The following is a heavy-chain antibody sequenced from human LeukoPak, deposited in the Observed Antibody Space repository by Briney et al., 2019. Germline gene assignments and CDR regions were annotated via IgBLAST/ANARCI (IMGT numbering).Heavy chain of an antibody. CDR1: GYTFTGYY. J-gene: IGHJ4*02. CDR2: INPNSGGT. Sequence: ASVKVSCKASGYTFTGYYMHWVRLAPGQGLEWMGWINPNSGGTNYAQKFQGRVTMTRDTSISTAYMELSRLRSDDTAVYYCARDGRGYCSGGSCYSLLLDYWGQGTLVTVSS. V-gene: IGHV1-2*02. D-gene: IGHD2-15*01. CDR3: ARDGRGYCSGGSCYSLLLDY.